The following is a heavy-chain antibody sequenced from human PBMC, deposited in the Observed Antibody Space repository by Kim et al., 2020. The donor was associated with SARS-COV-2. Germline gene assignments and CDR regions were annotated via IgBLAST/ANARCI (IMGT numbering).Heavy chain of an antibody. D-gene: IGHD6-19*01. CDR2: IYYSGST. CDR1: GGSISSYY. J-gene: IGHJ4*02. CDR3: ARSGIAVAGRAQRYYFDY. V-gene: IGHV4-59*01. Sequence: SETLSLTCTVSGGSISSYYWSWIRQPPGKGLEWIGYIYYSGSTNYNPSLKSRVTISVDTSKNQFSLKLSSVTAADTAVYYCARSGIAVAGRAQRYYFDYWGQGTLVTVSS.